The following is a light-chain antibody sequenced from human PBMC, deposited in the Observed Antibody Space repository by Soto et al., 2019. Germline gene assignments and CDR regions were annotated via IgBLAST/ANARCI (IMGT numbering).Light chain of an antibody. CDR1: SSDVGAYNF. V-gene: IGLV2-11*01. Sequence: QSVLTQPASVSGSPGQSITISCTGTSSDVGAYNFVSWHQQHPGKAPKLMIYDVTKRPSGVPDRFSGSKSGNTASLTISGLQAVDEADYYCCSYAGSYTHVFGTGTKDTVL. CDR3: CSYAGSYTHV. J-gene: IGLJ1*01. CDR2: DVT.